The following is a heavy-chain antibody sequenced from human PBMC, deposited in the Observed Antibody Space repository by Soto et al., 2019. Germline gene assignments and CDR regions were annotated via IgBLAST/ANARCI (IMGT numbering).Heavy chain of an antibody. J-gene: IGHJ4*02. V-gene: IGHV3-72*01. CDR1: GFTFSDHY. Sequence: EVQLVESGGGLVQPGGSLRLSCAASGFTFSDHYMDWVRQAPGKGLEWVGRSRNKANSYSTEYAASVKGRFTISRDESKNSLYLQMKSLKTEDTAVYYCARFSGRYTRGLDYWAREPWSPSPQ. CDR2: SRNKANSYST. D-gene: IGHD1-26*01. CDR3: ARFSGRYTRGLDY.